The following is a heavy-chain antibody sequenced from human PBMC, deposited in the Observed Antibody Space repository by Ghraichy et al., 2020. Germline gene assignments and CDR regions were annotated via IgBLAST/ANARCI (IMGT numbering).Heavy chain of an antibody. D-gene: IGHD6-13*01. Sequence: GGSLRLSCAASGFTFSSYSMNWVRQAPGKGLEWVSSISSSSSYIYYADSVKGRFTISRDNAKNSLYLQMNSLRAEDTAVYYCARDALAAAGTRSYYYYGMDVWGQGTTVTVSS. V-gene: IGHV3-21*01. CDR3: ARDALAAAGTRSYYYYGMDV. J-gene: IGHJ6*02. CDR1: GFTFSSYS. CDR2: ISSSSSYI.